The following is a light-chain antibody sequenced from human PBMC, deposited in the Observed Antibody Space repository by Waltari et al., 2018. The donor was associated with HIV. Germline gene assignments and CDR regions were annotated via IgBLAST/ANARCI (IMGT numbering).Light chain of an antibody. CDR1: QSISNTY. CDR3: QQYGSSPIT. V-gene: IGKV3-20*01. CDR2: AAS. Sequence: EIVLTQSPGTLSLSSGERATLSCRASQSISNTYLAWYQQKPGQAPRLLIYAASSRATGIPGRFSGSGSGTDCTLTISRLEPEDFAVYYCQQYGSSPITFGQGTRLEIK. J-gene: IGKJ5*01.